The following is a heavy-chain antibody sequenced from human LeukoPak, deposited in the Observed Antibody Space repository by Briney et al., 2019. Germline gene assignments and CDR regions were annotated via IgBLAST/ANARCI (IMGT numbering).Heavy chain of an antibody. D-gene: IGHD3-22*01. V-gene: IGHV4-39*01. CDR2: IYYSGST. CDR1: GGSISSSSYY. J-gene: IGHJ3*01. CDR3: AIQTYYYDSSGYL. Sequence: SETLSLTCTVSGGSISSSSYYWGWIRQPQGKGLEGIGSIYYSGSTYYNPSLKSRVTISVDTSKNQFSLKLSSVTAADTAVYYCAIQTYYYDSSGYLWGLGTMVTVSS.